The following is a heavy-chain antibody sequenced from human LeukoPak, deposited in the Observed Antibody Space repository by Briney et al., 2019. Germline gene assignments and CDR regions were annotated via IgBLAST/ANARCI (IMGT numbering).Heavy chain of an antibody. V-gene: IGHV1-69*04. J-gene: IGHJ4*02. CDR1: GGTFSSYA. Sequence: SVKVSCKASGGTFSSYAISWVRQAPGQGLEWMGRIIPILGIANYAQKFQGRVTTTADKSTSTAYMELRSLRSDDTAVYYCTVAAPFDYWGQGTLVTVSS. D-gene: IGHD6-19*01. CDR2: IIPILGIA. CDR3: TVAAPFDY.